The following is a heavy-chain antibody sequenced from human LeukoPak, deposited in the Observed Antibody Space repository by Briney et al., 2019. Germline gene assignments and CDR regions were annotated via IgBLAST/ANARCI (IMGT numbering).Heavy chain of an antibody. V-gene: IGHV4-59*01. J-gene: IGHJ3*02. CDR3: ARVTYSSGFDAFDI. Sequence: PSETLSLTCTVSGGSISSYYWSWIRQPPGKGLEWIGYIYYSGSTNYNPSLKSRVTISVDTSKNQFSLKLSSVTAADTAVYYCARVTYSSGFDAFDIWGQGTMVTVSS. CDR1: GGSISSYY. CDR2: IYYSGST. D-gene: IGHD6-19*01.